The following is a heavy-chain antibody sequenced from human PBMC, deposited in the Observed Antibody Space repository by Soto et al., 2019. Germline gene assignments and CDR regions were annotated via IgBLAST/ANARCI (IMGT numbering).Heavy chain of an antibody. D-gene: IGHD6-13*01. CDR3: AKDHDLAAAGYYFDY. CDR1: GFTFSSYA. CDR2: ISTDGRDK. J-gene: IGHJ4*02. V-gene: IGHV3-30*01. Sequence: GGSLRLSCAASGFTFSSYAMHWVRQAPGKGLEWAAVISTDGRDKYHADSVKGRFTISRDNSKNTLFLQMNSLRPEDTAVYYCAKDHDLAAAGYYFDYWGQGTLVTVSS.